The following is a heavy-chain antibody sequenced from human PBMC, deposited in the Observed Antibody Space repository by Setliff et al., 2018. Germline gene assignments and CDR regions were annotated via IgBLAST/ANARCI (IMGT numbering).Heavy chain of an antibody. V-gene: IGHV4-39*01. CDR3: ARHVGSRSRGYNYYYYCMDV. CDR1: GGSLRGNAIF. J-gene: IGHJ6*03. D-gene: IGHD3-10*01. CDR2: IYYTGDP. Sequence: SETLSLTCTVSGGSLRGNAIFWGWIRQPPGKGLEWIGSIYYTGDPYYNPSLKSRVTMSVDTSRNQLSLKLTSVTAADTAVYYCARHVGSRSRGYNYYYYCMDVWGKGTTVTVSS.